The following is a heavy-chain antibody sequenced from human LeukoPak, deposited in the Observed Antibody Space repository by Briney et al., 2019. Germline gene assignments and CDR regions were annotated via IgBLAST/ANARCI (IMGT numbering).Heavy chain of an antibody. CDR3: ARRVGYYYGMDV. CDR2: IFHSGST. D-gene: IGHD2-15*01. Sequence: PSETLSLTCTVSGYSISSGYYWGWIRQSPGKGLEWIGNIFHSGSTYYNPSLISRVTISVDTSKNQFSLKLSSVTAADTAVYYCARRVGYYYGMDVWGQGTTVTVSS. CDR1: GYSISSGYY. V-gene: IGHV4-38-2*02. J-gene: IGHJ6*02.